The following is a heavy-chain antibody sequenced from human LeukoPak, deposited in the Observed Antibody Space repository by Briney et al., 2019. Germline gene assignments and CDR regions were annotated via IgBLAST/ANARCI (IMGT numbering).Heavy chain of an antibody. CDR1: GFTVSSSA. Sequence: GGSLRLSCAASGFTVSSSAMRWVRQAPGKGLEWVSVIYSGGSTYYADSVKGRFTISRDNSKNTLYLQMNSLRAEDTAVYYCARDRAYCSSTSCYYLDYWGQGTLVTVSS. CDR3: ARDRAYCSSTSCYYLDY. D-gene: IGHD2-2*01. J-gene: IGHJ4*02. V-gene: IGHV3-53*01. CDR2: IYSGGST.